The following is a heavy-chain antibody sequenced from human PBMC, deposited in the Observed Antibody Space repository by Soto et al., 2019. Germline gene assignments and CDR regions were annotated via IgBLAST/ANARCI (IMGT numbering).Heavy chain of an antibody. D-gene: IGHD6-19*01. J-gene: IGHJ6*02. V-gene: IGHV3-21*01. Sequence: GGSLRLSCAASGFTFSSYSMNWVRQAPGKGLEWVSSISSSSYIYYADSVKGRFTISRDNAKNSLYLQMNSLRAEDTAVYYCARDINSIGWYGENYYYYYVMAVWGQGTTVPVSS. CDR3: ARDINSIGWYGENYYYYYVMAV. CDR2: ISSSSYI. CDR1: GFTFSSYS.